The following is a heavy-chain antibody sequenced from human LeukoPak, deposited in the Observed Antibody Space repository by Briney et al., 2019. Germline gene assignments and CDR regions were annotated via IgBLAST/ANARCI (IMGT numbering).Heavy chain of an antibody. CDR3: AKDPHQRIAVARYFDY. CDR1: GFTFSSYG. J-gene: IGHJ4*02. V-gene: IGHV3-33*06. Sequence: GGSLRLSCAASGFTFSSYGMHWVRQAPGKGLEWVAVIWYDGSNKNYADSVKGRFTISRDNSKNTLYLQMNSLRVEDTAVYYCAKDPHQRIAVARYFDYWGQGTLVTVSS. D-gene: IGHD6-19*01. CDR2: IWYDGSNK.